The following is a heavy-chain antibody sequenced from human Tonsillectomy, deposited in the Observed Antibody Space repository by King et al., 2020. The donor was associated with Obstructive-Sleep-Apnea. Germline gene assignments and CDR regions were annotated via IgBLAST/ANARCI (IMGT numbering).Heavy chain of an antibody. V-gene: IGHV4-39*07. J-gene: IGHJ6*02. CDR1: GGSIGSSNYY. CDR3: ARLDIEYSYHYGMDV. CDR2: INYSGTT. Sequence: QLQESGPGLVKPSETLSLTCTVSGGSIGSSNYYWGWIRQPPGKGLEWIGSINYSGTTYYNPSLRSRVTISVDTSKNQLSLRLTSVTAADTAVYYCARLDIEYSYHYGMDVWDQGTTVTVSS. D-gene: IGHD2-2*03.